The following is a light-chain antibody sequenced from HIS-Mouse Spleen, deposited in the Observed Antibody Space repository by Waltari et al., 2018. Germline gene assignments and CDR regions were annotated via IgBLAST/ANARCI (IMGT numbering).Light chain of an antibody. J-gene: IGLJ2*01. CDR1: ALPKKY. Sequence: SYELTQPPSVSVSPGQTARITCSGDALPKKYAYWYQQKSGQAPVLVIYEDSKRPSWIPGRCSGSSSGKMATLTISGAQVEDEADYYCYSTDSSGNHRVFGGGTKLTVL. V-gene: IGLV3-10*01. CDR3: YSTDSSGNHRV. CDR2: EDS.